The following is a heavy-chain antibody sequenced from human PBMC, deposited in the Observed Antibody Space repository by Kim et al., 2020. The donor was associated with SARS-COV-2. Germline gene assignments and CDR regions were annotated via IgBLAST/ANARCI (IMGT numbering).Heavy chain of an antibody. V-gene: IGHV3-30*03. CDR2: ISYDGNYQ. Sequence: GGSLRLSCAACGFKFNNYSLHWVRQAPGKGLEWVAVISYDGNYQKFVDSVKGRFTISRDNSNNALYLEMNNLKVEDSAVYYCVRDPITGYPEYSFDYWG. CDR1: GFKFNNYS. D-gene: IGHD5-12*01. CDR3: VRDPITGYPEYSFDY. J-gene: IGHJ4*01.